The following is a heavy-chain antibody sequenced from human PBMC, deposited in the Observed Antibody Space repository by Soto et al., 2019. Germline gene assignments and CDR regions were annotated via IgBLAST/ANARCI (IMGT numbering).Heavy chain of an antibody. CDR2: ISYDGSNK. J-gene: IGHJ4*02. D-gene: IGHD6-6*01. CDR1: GFTFSSYG. CDR3: AKPRSYSSSYYFAY. V-gene: IGHV3-30*18. Sequence: QVQLVESGGGVVQPGRSLRLSCAASGFTFSSYGMHWVRQAPGKGLEWVAVISYDGSNKYYADSVKGRFTSSRDNSKNTLYLQMNSLRAEDTAVYYCAKPRSYSSSYYFAYWGQGTLVTVSS.